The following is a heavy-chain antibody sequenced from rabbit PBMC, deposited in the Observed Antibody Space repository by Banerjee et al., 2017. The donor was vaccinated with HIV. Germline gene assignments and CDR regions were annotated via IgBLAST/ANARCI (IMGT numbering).Heavy chain of an antibody. Sequence: QELVESGGGLVQPGESLKLSCEASGFDFSSYYMSWVRQASGKGLEWIGYIDPVFGSTYYASWVKGRFTVSKTSSTTVTLQMTSLTAADTATYFCAREISAGFVGVGYVAYYGMDLWGPGTLVTVS. CDR1: GFDFSSYY. CDR3: AREISAGFVGVGYVAYYGMDL. D-gene: IGHD6-1*01. J-gene: IGHJ6*01. CDR2: IDPVFGST. V-gene: IGHV1S40*01.